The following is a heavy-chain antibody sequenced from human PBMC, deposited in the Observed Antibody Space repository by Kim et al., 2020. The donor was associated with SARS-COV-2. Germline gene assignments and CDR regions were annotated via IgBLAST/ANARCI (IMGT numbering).Heavy chain of an antibody. V-gene: IGHV3-11*01. J-gene: IGHJ4*02. Sequence: GGSLRLSCAASGISFNDYYMNWIRQPPGKGLEWVSYISSSGRTISYADSVKGRFTISRDNAKNSLYLEMNSLRAEDTAVYYCAKDVDGFYSYGYEHLDYWGQGTLVTVSS. CDR1: GISFNDYY. CDR3: AKDVDGFYSYGYEHLDY. CDR2: ISSSGRTI. D-gene: IGHD5-18*01.